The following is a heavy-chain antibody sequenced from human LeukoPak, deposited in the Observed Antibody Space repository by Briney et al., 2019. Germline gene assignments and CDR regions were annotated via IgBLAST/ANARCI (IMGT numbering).Heavy chain of an antibody. Sequence: GSLRLSCAASGLTFSSYWMNWVRQAPGKGLVWVSRIDTDGSSTTYADSVKGRFTISRDNAKNTLYLQMNSLRAEDTAVYYCARGFTIFGVVNDGFDIWGQGTKVTVSS. D-gene: IGHD3-3*01. CDR3: ARGFTIFGVVNDGFDI. CDR2: IDTDGSST. CDR1: GLTFSSYW. J-gene: IGHJ3*02. V-gene: IGHV3-74*01.